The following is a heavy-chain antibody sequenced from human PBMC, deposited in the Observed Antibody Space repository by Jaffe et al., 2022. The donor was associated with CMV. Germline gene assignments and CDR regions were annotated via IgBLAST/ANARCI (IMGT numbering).Heavy chain of an antibody. CDR2: ISSSSSYT. CDR3: AREDVEMATIGGGRGAIDAFDI. V-gene: IGHV3-11*06. J-gene: IGHJ3*02. CDR1: GFTFSDYY. D-gene: IGHD5-12*01. Sequence: QVQLVESGGGLVKPGGSLRLSCAASGFTFSDYYMSWIRQAPGKGLEWVSYISSSSSYTNYADSVKGRFTISRDNAKNSLYLQMNSLRAEDTAVYYCAREDVEMATIGGGRGAIDAFDIWGQGTMVTVSS.